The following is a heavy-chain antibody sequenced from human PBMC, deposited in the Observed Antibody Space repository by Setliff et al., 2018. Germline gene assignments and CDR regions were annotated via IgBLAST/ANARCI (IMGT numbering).Heavy chain of an antibody. V-gene: IGHV3-23*01. CDR2: ISGDSVSI. J-gene: IGHJ4*02. D-gene: IGHD6-13*01. CDR1: GFTFSTYS. CDR3: AKRGSSWSPIDF. Sequence: PGGSLRLSCAASGFTFSTYSMSWARQAPGKGLEWVSAISGDSVSIYYADSVRGRFTISRDNAKNSLYLQMNSPRAEDTAVYYCAKRGSSWSPIDFWGQGTLVTVSS.